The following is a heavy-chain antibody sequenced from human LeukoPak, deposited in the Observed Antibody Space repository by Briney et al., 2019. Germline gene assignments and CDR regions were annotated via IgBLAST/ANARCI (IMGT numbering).Heavy chain of an antibody. V-gene: IGHV4-59*01. CDR3: ARDGNWNYGFDY. CDR2: IYYSGST. J-gene: IGHJ4*02. CDR1: GGSISGYY. Sequence: SETLTLTCTVSGGSISGYYWNWIRQPPGKGLEWIGYIYYSGSTSYNPSLMSRVTFSVDTSRNQFSLRLTSVTAADTAVYYCARDGNWNYGFDYWGQGTLVTVSS. D-gene: IGHD1-7*01.